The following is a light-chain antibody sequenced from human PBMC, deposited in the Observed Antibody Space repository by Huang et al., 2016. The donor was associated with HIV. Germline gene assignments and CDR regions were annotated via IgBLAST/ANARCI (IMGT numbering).Light chain of an antibody. CDR2: ATS. CDR3: QQYESWPPLT. V-gene: IGKV3-15*01. Sequence: EIVMTQSPDTLSVSPGERATLSCRASQSVRDKLAGYQQKPGQAPRLLLPATSTRAASVPARYSGSGSGREFTLTISSLQSEDCGVYYCQQYESWPPLTFGGGTKVEIK. CDR1: QSVRDK. J-gene: IGKJ4*01.